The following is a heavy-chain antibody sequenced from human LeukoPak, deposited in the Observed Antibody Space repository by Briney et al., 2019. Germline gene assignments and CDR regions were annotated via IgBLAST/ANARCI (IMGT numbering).Heavy chain of an antibody. CDR2: IYHSGST. V-gene: IGHV4-38-2*02. D-gene: IGHD3-22*01. CDR1: GYSISSGYY. CDR3: ARDSTHYYDSRRRGDAFDI. J-gene: IGHJ3*02. Sequence: PSETLSLTCTVSGYSISSGYYWGWIRQPPGKGLEWIGSIYHSGSTYYNPSLKSRVTISVDTSKNQFSLKLSSVTAADTAVYYCARDSTHYYDSRRRGDAFDIWGQGTMVTVSS.